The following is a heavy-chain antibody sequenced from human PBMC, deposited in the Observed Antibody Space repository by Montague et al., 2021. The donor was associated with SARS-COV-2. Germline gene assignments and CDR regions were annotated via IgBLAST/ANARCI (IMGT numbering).Heavy chain of an antibody. CDR1: GGSISSSSYY. Sequence: SETLSLTCTVSGGSISSSSYYWGWIRQPPGKGLEWVGSIYYSGSTYYNPSLKTRVTLSLDTPKNHFSLKLSSVTAADTAVYDCARAQNTCFIANCVNYFEVWGLGALVTVSS. V-gene: IGHV4-39*07. CDR2: IYYSGST. D-gene: IGHD1-1*01. J-gene: IGHJ4*02. CDR3: ARAQNTCFIANCVNYFEV.